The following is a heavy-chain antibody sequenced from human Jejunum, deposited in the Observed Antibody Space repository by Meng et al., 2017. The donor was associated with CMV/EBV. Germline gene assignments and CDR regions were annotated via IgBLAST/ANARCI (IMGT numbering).Heavy chain of an antibody. Sequence: YYWGWIRQPPGKGLEWIGSMYNSGRTYYNPSLKSRVTISVDTSKNQFSLKLNSVTAADTAVYYCARAVLRFLEWDLSPHPYGMDVWGQGTTVTVSS. V-gene: IGHV4-39*01. CDR3: ARAVLRFLEWDLSPHPYGMDV. D-gene: IGHD3-3*01. CDR1: YY. J-gene: IGHJ6*02. CDR2: MYNSGRT.